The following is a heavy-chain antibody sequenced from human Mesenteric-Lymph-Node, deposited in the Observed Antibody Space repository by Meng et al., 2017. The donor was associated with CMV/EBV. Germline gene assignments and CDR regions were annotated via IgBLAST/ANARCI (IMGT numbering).Heavy chain of an antibody. V-gene: IGHV3-7*03. CDR2: IKQDGSEK. J-gene: IGHJ4*02. CDR1: GFTFSAYN. CDR3: AKGARTSWIDS. Sequence: GESLKISCAASGFTFSAYNMNWVRQAPGKGLEWVANIKQDGSEKNYVDSVRGRFTISRDNARNSLYLQMNSLRTEDTALYSCAKGARTSWIDSWGQGTLVTVSS. D-gene: IGHD6-13*01.